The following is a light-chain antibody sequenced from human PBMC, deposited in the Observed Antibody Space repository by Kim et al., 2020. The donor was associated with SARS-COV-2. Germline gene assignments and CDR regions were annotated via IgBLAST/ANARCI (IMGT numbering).Light chain of an antibody. Sequence: SSELTQDPAVSVALGQTVRITCQGDSLRNFYASWYQQKPGQAPVLVIYGKDNRPSGIPDRFSASSSGNTASLTITGAQAEDEADYYCNARDGHVFGTGTKVTVL. CDR1: SLRNFY. J-gene: IGLJ1*01. V-gene: IGLV3-19*01. CDR2: GKD. CDR3: NARDGHV.